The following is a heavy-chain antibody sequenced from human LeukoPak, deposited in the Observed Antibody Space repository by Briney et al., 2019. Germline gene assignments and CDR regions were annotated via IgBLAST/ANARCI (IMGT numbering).Heavy chain of an antibody. CDR2: IYSGGST. J-gene: IGHJ4*02. V-gene: IGHV3-53*01. CDR1: GFTVSSNY. Sequence: GGSLRLSCAASGFTVSSNYMSWVRQAPGKGLEWVSVIYSGGSTYYADSVKGRFTISRDNSKNTLYLQMNSLRAEDTAVYYCARGVEMATISAYWGQGTLVTVSS. CDR3: ARGVEMATISAY. D-gene: IGHD5-24*01.